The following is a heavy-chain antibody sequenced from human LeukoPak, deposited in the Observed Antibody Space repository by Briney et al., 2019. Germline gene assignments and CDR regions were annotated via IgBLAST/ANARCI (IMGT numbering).Heavy chain of an antibody. CDR1: GGSFSGYY. D-gene: IGHD1-26*01. CDR2: INHSGST. Sequence: SETLSLTCAVYGGSFSGYYWSWIRQPPGKGLEWIGEINHSGSTNYNPSLKSRVTISVDTSKNQFSLKLSSVTAADTAVYYCARDGIVGDYAFDIWGQGTMVTVSS. J-gene: IGHJ3*02. CDR3: ARDGIVGDYAFDI. V-gene: IGHV4-34*09.